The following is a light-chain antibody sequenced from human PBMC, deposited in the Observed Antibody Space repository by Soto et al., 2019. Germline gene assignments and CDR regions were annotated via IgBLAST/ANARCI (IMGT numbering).Light chain of an antibody. J-gene: IGKJ1*01. Sequence: EIVLTQSPATLSLSPGERATLSCRASQSVSSYLAWYQQKPGQAPRLLIYDASNRATAIPARFSGSGSGTDFNLTISSLEPEDFAVYYCQQRSNWPRTFGQGTKVEIK. CDR1: QSVSSY. CDR2: DAS. CDR3: QQRSNWPRT. V-gene: IGKV3-11*01.